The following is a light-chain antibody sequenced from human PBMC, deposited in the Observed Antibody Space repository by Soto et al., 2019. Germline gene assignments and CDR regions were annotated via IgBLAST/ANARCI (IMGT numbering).Light chain of an antibody. V-gene: IGKV3D-15*01. J-gene: IGKJ3*01. CDR2: GAS. CDR1: QSVSSK. CDR3: QQYSNWPL. Sequence: EIVMTQSPATLSVSPGEGATLSCRASQSVSSKLAWYQQKPGQAPRLLIYGASTRATGIPARFSGGGSGTDFTLTISSLEPEDFAVYYCQQYSNWPLFGPGTKVDIK.